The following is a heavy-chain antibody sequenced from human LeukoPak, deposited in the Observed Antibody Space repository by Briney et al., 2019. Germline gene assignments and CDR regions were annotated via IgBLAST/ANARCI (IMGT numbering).Heavy chain of an antibody. D-gene: IGHD6-19*01. CDR2: INHSGYT. CDR1: GVPFSNYY. Sequence: SETLSLTCAVSGVPFSNYYWSWVRQSPTQGLEWIGEINHSGYTNYSPSLKSRVTMSIDTSKNQFSLRLTSVTAADTGVYYCTRAVAGHPDWGQGTLVTVSS. V-gene: IGHV4-34*01. CDR3: TRAVAGHPD. J-gene: IGHJ4*02.